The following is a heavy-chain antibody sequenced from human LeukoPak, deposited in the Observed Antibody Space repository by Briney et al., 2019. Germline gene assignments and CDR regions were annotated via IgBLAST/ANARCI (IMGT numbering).Heavy chain of an antibody. CDR1: GGSISSYY. CDR2: IYYSGST. J-gene: IGHJ5*02. Sequence: SETLSLTCTVSGGSISSYYWSWIRQPPGKGLEWIGYIYYSGSTNYNPSLKSRVTISVDTSKNQFSLKLSSVTAADTAVYYCAREYYGSGSYYHWFDPWGQGTLVTVSS. V-gene: IGHV4-59*01. D-gene: IGHD3-10*01. CDR3: AREYYGSGSYYHWFDP.